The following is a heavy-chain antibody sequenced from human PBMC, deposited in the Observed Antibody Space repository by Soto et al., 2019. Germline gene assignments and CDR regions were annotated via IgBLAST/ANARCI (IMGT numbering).Heavy chain of an antibody. D-gene: IGHD3-22*01. CDR1: GGSISSYY. CDR2: IYYSGST. CDR3: ARLVYYYDSSGPGAFDI. J-gene: IGHJ3*02. Sequence: SETLSLTCTVSGGSISSYYWSWIRQPPGKGLEWIGYIYYSGSTNYNPSLKSRVTISVDTSKNQFSLKLSSVTAADTAVYYCARLVYYYDSSGPGAFDIWGQGTMVTVSS. V-gene: IGHV4-59*01.